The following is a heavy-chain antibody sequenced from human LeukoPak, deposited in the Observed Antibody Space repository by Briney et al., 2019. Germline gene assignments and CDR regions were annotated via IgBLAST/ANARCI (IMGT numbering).Heavy chain of an antibody. CDR3: ARGRSYDYGDYGHNWFDP. Sequence: SEILSLTCTVSGGSISSYYWSWIRQPPGKGLEWIGYIYYSGSTNYNPSLKSRVTISVDTSKNQFSLKLSSVTAADTAVYYCARGRSYDYGDYGHNWFDPWGQGTLVTVSS. J-gene: IGHJ5*02. CDR1: GGSISSYY. V-gene: IGHV4-59*01. CDR2: IYYSGST. D-gene: IGHD4-17*01.